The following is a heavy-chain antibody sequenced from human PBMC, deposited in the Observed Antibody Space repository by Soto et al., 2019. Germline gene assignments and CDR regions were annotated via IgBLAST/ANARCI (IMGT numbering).Heavy chain of an antibody. J-gene: IGHJ4*02. V-gene: IGHV1-69*13. D-gene: IGHD4-17*01. CDR1: GVTFSSYA. Sequence: SVKVSCKASGVTFSSYAISWVRQAPGQGLEWMGGIIPIFGTANYAQKFQGRVTITADESTSTAYMELSSLRSEDTAVYYCASSSYDYGGNRGPFDYWGQGTLVTVSS. CDR3: ASSSYDYGGNRGPFDY. CDR2: IIPIFGTA.